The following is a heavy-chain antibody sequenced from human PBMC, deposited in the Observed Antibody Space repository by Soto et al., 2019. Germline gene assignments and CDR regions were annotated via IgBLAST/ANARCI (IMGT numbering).Heavy chain of an antibody. CDR3: ARVEVHDYVWGSYRYYNWFDP. Sequence: QVQLVQSGAEVKKPGSSVKVSCTASGGTFSSYAISWVRQAPGQGLEWMGGIIPIFGTANYAQKFQGRVTITADESTSTAYMELSSLRSEDTAVYYCARVEVHDYVWGSYRYYNWFDPWGQGTLVTVSS. CDR1: GGTFSSYA. J-gene: IGHJ5*02. V-gene: IGHV1-69*01. D-gene: IGHD3-16*02. CDR2: IIPIFGTA.